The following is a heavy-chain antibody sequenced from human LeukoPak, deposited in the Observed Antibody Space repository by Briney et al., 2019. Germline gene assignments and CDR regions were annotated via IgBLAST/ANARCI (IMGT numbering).Heavy chain of an antibody. J-gene: IGHJ6*03. D-gene: IGHD3-3*01. CDR1: GVSFSGYY. CDR2: INHSGST. Sequence: KASETLSLTCAVYGVSFSGYYWSWIRQPPGKGLEWSGEINHSGSTNYNPSLKSRVTISVDTSKNQFSLKLSSVTAADTAVYYCARHKGWNYYYMDVWGKGTTVTVSS. CDR3: ARHKGWNYYYMDV. V-gene: IGHV4-34*01.